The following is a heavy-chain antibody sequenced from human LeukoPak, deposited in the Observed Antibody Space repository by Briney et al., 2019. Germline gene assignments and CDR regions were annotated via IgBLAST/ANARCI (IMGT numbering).Heavy chain of an antibody. CDR2: INSDGSST. J-gene: IGHJ4*02. D-gene: IGHD1-26*01. CDR3: ASDLKWELLQPFDY. CDR1: GFTFSRYW. V-gene: IGHV3-74*01. Sequence: GRSLRLSCAASGFTFSRYWMHWVRQDPGKGLVWVSRINSDGSSTNYADSVKGRFIISRDNAKNTLYLQMNSLRAEDTAVYYCASDLKWELLQPFDYWGQGTLVTVSS.